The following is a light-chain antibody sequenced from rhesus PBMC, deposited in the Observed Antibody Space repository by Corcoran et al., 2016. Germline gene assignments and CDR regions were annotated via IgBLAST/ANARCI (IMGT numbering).Light chain of an antibody. CDR1: QSLPDSYGYTH. CDR2: LGF. V-gene: IGKV2-78*01. Sequence: DIVMTQTPLSLPVTPGEPASIPCRSSQSLPDSYGYTHLHCYPQKPGQSPQLLIYLGFNRASGVQERCSGSGSGTDFTLKISRVGAEDVGVYYCMQTLHTPFTFGPGTKLDIK. CDR3: MQTLHTPFT. J-gene: IGKJ3*01.